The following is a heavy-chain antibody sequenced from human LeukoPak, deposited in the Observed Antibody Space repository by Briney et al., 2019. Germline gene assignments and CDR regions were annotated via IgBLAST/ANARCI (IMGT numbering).Heavy chain of an antibody. V-gene: IGHV1-2*02. CDR3: ARGGRLLEWLFCFDY. Sequence: GASVKVSCKASGYTFTGYYMHWVRQAPGQGLEWMGWINPNSGGTNYAQKFQGRVTMTRDTSISTAYMELSRLRSDDTAVYYCARGGRLLEWLFCFDYWGQGTLVTVSS. J-gene: IGHJ4*02. CDR1: GYTFTGYY. CDR2: INPNSGGT. D-gene: IGHD3-3*01.